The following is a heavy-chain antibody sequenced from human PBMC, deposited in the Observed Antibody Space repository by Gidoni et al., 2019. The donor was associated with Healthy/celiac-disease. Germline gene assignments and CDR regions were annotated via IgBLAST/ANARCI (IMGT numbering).Heavy chain of an antibody. CDR3: ARDKGSSYGPFDY. CDR1: GFTFSSYS. CDR2: ISSSSSYI. V-gene: IGHV3-21*01. D-gene: IGHD5-18*01. J-gene: IGHJ4*02. Sequence: EVPLVESGGGLVKPGGSLSLSCAASGFTFSSYSMNWVRQAPGKGLEWVSSISSSSSYIYYADSVKGRFTISRDNAKNSLYLQMNSLRAEDTAVYYCARDKGSSYGPFDYWGQGTLVTVSS.